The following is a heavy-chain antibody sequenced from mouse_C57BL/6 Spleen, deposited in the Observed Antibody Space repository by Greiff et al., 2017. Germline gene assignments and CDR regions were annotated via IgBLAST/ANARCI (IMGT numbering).Heavy chain of an antibody. Sequence: VKLQQPGAELVKPGASVKLSCKASGYTFTSYWMHWVKQRPGQGLEWIGMIHPNSGSTNYNEKFKSKATLTVDKSSSTAYMQLSSLTSEDSAVYYCARSSYYYGDYWGQGTTLTVSS. D-gene: IGHD1-1*01. CDR3: ARSSYYYGDY. CDR1: GYTFTSYW. V-gene: IGHV1-64*01. J-gene: IGHJ2*01. CDR2: IHPNSGST.